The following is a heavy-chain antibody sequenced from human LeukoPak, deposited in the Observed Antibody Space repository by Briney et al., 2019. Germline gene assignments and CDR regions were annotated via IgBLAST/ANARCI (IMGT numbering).Heavy chain of an antibody. CDR2: IIPIFGTA. J-gene: IGHJ4*02. CDR1: GFTFSSYA. D-gene: IGHD4-23*01. V-gene: IGHV1-69*01. CDR3: ASRRDGGNTDDY. Sequence: SCAASGFTFSSYAISWVRQAPGQGLEWMGGIIPIFGTANYAQKFQGRVTITADESTSTAYMELSSLRSEDTAVYYCASRRDGGNTDDYWGQGTLVTVSS.